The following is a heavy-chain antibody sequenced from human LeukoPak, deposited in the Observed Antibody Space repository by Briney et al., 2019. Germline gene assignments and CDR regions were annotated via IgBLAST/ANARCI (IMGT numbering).Heavy chain of an antibody. CDR1: GESFSGYY. V-gene: IGHV4-34*01. CDR3: APPPYYYEANGYSVA. CDR2: INHSGST. J-gene: IGHJ5*02. Sequence: SETLSLTCAIYGESFSGYYWNWIRQPPGKGLEWIGEINHSGSTNYNPSLKSRVTISMDTSKNQFSLKLTSMTAADTAVYYCAPPPYYYEANGYSVAWGQGTLVTVSS. D-gene: IGHD3-22*01.